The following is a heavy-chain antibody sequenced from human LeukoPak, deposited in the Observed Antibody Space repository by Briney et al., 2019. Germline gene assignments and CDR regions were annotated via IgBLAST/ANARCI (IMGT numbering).Heavy chain of an antibody. CDR3: AKSRHIVVVTATYY. J-gene: IGHJ4*02. V-gene: IGHV3-23*01. CDR2: ISGSGGST. Sequence: GGSLRLSCAASGFTFSSYAMSWVRQAPGKGLEWVLAISGSGGSTYYADSVQGRFTISRDNSKNTLYLQMNSLRAEDTAVYYCAKSRHIVVVTATYYWGQGTLVTVSS. CDR1: GFTFSSYA. D-gene: IGHD2-21*02.